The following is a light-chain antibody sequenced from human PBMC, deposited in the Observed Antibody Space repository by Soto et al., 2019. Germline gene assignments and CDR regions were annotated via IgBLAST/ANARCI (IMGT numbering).Light chain of an antibody. CDR2: EVS. CDR1: SSDVGAYNY. CDR3: SSYTSSSTLYV. V-gene: IGLV2-14*01. Sequence: QSVLTQPASVSGSPGQSITISCTGTSSDVGAYNYVSWYQQHPGKASKLMISEVSNRPSGVSNRFSGSKSGNTASLTISGLQAEDEADYFCSSYTSSSTLYVFGTGTKVTVL. J-gene: IGLJ1*01.